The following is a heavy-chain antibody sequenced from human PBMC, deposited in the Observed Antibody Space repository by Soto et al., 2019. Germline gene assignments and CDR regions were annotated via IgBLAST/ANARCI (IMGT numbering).Heavy chain of an antibody. V-gene: IGHV4-4*07. CDR1: RGSISSYY. CDR2: IYTSGST. J-gene: IGHJ4*02. CDR3: AGDSGSYRHFDY. D-gene: IGHD1-26*01. Sequence: SETLSLTCSVSRGSISSYYWSWIRQPAGKGLEWIGRIYTSGSTNYNPSLKSRVTMSVDTSKNQFSLKLSSVTAADTAVYYCAGDSGSYRHFDYWGQGTLVTVSS.